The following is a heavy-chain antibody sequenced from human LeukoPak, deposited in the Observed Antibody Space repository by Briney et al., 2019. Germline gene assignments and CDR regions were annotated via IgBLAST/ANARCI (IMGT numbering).Heavy chain of an antibody. D-gene: IGHD3-3*01. Sequence: PGESLRLSCAASGFTFGSYAMSWVRQAPGKGLEWVSGISTSGGSSSYADSVKGRFTISRDNPRNTLYMEMNSLRAEDTALYYCAIMPPYYYWRGYWGQWGQETLVT. CDR3: AIMPPYYYWRGYWGQ. CDR2: ISTSGGSS. J-gene: IGHJ4*01. V-gene: IGHV3-23*01. CDR1: GFTFGSYA.